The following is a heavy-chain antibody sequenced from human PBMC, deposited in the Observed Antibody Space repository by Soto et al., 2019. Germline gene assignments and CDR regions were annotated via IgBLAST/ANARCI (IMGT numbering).Heavy chain of an antibody. D-gene: IGHD6-19*01. J-gene: IGHJ5*02. CDR2: INHSGST. V-gene: IGHV4-34*01. Sequence: QVQLQQWGAGLLKPSETLSLTCAVYGGSFSGYYWSWIRQPPGKGLEWIGEINHSGSTNYNPSLKRRGTITVDTSKNHLSLRLSYVTAADTAVYYCARRVRGQWLGGYNWFDPWGQGTLVTVSS. CDR3: ARRVRGQWLGGYNWFDP. CDR1: GGSFSGYY.